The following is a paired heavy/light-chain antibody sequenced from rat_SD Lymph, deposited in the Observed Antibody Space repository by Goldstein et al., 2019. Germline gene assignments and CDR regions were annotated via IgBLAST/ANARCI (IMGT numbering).Light chain of an antibody. Sequence: DVQMTQSPSNLAASPGESVSINCKASKSISKYLAWYQQKPGKANKLLIYSGSTLQSGTPSRFSGSGSGTDFTLTIRNLEPEDFGLYYCQQHNEYPLTFGSGTKLEIK. CDR2: SGS. CDR3: QQHNEYPLT. CDR1: KSISKY. V-gene: IGKV16S1*01. J-gene: IGKJ5*01.
Heavy chain of an antibody. V-gene: IGHV5-34*01. CDR1: GFTFSNYG. CDR2: ISSGSSYI. Sequence: EVQLVESGGGLVQPGRSLKLSCVASGFTFSNYGMNWIRQAPGKGLEWVAYISSGSSYIYYAETVKGRFTISRDNAKNTLYLQMTSLRSEDTALYYCARPYGYNYFDYWGQGVMVTVSS. CDR3: ARPYGYNYFDY. D-gene: IGHD1-9*01. J-gene: IGHJ2*01.